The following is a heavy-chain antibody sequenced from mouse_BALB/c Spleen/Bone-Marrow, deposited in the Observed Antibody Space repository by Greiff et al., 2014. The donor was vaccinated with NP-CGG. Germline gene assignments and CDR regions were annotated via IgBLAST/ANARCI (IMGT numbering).Heavy chain of an antibody. CDR3: ARSEYFGSSYDY. CDR2: INPYNDGT. D-gene: IGHD1-1*01. J-gene: IGHJ2*01. Sequence: QLQEAGPGLGKPGASVKMSCKASGYTFTSYVMHWVKQKPGQGLEWVGYINPYNDGTKYNETFKGKATLTSDKSSSTAYMDLSSLTSEDSAVYFCARSEYFGSSYDYWGQGTTLTVSS. V-gene: IGHV1-14*01. CDR1: GYTFTSYV.